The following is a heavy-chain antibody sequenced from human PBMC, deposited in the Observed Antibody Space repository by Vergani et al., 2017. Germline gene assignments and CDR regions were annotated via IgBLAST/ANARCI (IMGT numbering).Heavy chain of an antibody. CDR1: GYTFTAYY. D-gene: IGHD3-9*01. CDR2: ISPDGFST. V-gene: IGHV1-46*03. J-gene: IGHJ4*02. CDR3: AREPPLTGFFDY. Sequence: QVQLVQSGAEVGKPGASVKISCKASGYTFTAYYIHWVRQAPEQGLEWVGVISPDGFSTFYAQKFQGRVTITRDTSTSTVDVEVTSLRSDDTSVYYCAREPPLTGFFDYWVQRTLVTVSS.